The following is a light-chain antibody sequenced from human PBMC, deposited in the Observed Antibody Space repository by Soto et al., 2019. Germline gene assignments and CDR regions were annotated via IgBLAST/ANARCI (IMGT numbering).Light chain of an antibody. Sequence: DLQMTQSPSSLSASVGDRVTITCRASQTITSYLNWYQQKPGKAPKLLIYAASSLQSGVPSRFSGSGSGTDFTLTISSLQPEDFATYYCQQSFSKFPYTFGQGTKLEIK. CDR3: QQSFSKFPYT. V-gene: IGKV1-39*01. CDR2: AAS. J-gene: IGKJ2*01. CDR1: QTITSY.